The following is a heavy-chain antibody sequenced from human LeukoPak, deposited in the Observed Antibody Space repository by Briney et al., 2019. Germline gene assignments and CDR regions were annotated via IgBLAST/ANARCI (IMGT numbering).Heavy chain of an antibody. Sequence: SETLSLTCTVSGGSMSNSFWSWIRQPAGKGLEWIGRIYSSGRTNYNPSLKSRITLSIDTSNNQFSLKLTSVTAADTASYYCARAPAGCGGTCSFDYWGQGTLVTVSS. CDR3: ARAPAGCGGTCSFDY. V-gene: IGHV4-4*07. D-gene: IGHD2-15*01. CDR2: IYSSGRT. J-gene: IGHJ4*02. CDR1: GGSMSNSF.